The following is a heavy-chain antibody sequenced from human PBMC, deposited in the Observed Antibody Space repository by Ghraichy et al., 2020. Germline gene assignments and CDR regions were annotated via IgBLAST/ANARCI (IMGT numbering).Heavy chain of an antibody. CDR2: ISNSGDTT. D-gene: IGHD6-19*01. J-gene: IGHJ4*02. CDR3: ARITTRSGGYSDY. Sequence: GESLNISCAASGFTFSDYYMNWIRQAPGKGPELVSCISNSGDTTYYADSAEGRFTLSRDNAKNSLSLQMNSLRAEDTAVYYCARITTRSGGYSDYWGQGTLVTVSS. V-gene: IGHV3-11*01. CDR1: GFTFSDYY.